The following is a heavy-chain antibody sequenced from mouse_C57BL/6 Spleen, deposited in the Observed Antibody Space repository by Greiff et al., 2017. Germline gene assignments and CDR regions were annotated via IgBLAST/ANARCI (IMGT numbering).Heavy chain of an antibody. CDR1: GYTFTEYT. J-gene: IGHJ3*01. V-gene: IGHV1-62-2*01. Sequence: VQRVESGAELVKPGASVKLSCKASGYTFTEYTIHWVKQRSGQGLEWIGWFYPGSGSIKYNEKFKDKATLTADKSSSTVYMELSRLTSEDSAVYFCARHEGEAYYGSSPGLAYWGQGTLVTVSA. CDR2: FYPGSGSI. D-gene: IGHD1-1*01. CDR3: ARHEGEAYYGSSPGLAY.